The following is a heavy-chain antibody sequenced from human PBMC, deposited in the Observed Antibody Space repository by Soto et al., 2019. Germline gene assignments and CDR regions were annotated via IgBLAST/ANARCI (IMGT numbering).Heavy chain of an antibody. Sequence: ASETLSLTCAVSGYSISSGYYWGWIRQPPGKGLEWIGSIYHSGSTYYNPSLKSRVTISVDTSKNQFSLKLSSVTAADTAVYYCARDCGGDCYTVGYYYYGMDVWGQGTTVTVSS. J-gene: IGHJ6*02. CDR1: GYSISSGYY. V-gene: IGHV4-38-2*02. CDR3: ARDCGGDCYTVGYYYYGMDV. CDR2: IYHSGST. D-gene: IGHD2-21*02.